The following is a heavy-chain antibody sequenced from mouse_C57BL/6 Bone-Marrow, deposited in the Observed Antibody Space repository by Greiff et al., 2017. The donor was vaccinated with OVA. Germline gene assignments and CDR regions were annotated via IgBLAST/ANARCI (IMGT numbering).Heavy chain of an antibody. CDR1: GYAFTSSW. Sequence: LQESGPELVKPGASVKISCKASGYAFTSSWMNWVKQRPGQGLEWIGRIYPGDGDTNYNGKFKGKATLTADKSSSTAYMQRSSLTSEDSAVYFCARNYGSYYAMEDWGQGTSVTVAS. V-gene: IGHV1-82*01. D-gene: IGHD1-1*02. CDR3: ARNYGSYYAMED. CDR2: IYPGDGDT. J-gene: IGHJ4*01.